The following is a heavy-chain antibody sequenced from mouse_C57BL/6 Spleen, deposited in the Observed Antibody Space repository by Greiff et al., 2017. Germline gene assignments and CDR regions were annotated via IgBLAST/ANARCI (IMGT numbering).Heavy chain of an antibody. Sequence: EVQVVESGGGLVQPKGSLKLSCAASGFSFNTYAMNWVRQAPGKGLEWVARIRSKSNNYATYYADSVKDRFTISRDDSESMLYLQMNNLKTEDTAMYYCVRGGGYYDAMDYWGQGTSVTVSS. CDR2: IRSKSNNYAT. J-gene: IGHJ4*01. CDR3: VRGGGYYDAMDY. CDR1: GFSFNTYA. V-gene: IGHV10-1*01. D-gene: IGHD2-2*01.